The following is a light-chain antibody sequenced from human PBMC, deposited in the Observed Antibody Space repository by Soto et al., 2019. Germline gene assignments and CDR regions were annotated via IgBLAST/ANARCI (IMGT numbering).Light chain of an antibody. Sequence: DIQMKQPPYSLSASVGARVTITCRASQSIGSYLYWYQQKPGKAPKLLIYPASSLQSGVPSRFSGSRSVTDVTLPISSLQPEDFATYYCQQIYSTPLTFGHGTKVHIK. J-gene: IGKJ3*01. CDR3: QQIYSTPLT. CDR1: QSIGSY. V-gene: IGKV1-39*01. CDR2: PAS.